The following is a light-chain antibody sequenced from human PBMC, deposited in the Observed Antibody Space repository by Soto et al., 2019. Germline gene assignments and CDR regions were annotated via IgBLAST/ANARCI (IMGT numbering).Light chain of an antibody. CDR3: QQVNSSPFT. CDR1: QGISNY. Sequence: DIQLTQSPSFLSASIGDRVTITCRASQGISNYLAWYQQKPGKAPKLLIFAASTLQSGVPSRFSGSGSATEFTLTISSLQPEDFATYWCQQVNSSPFTFGPGTKVDIK. CDR2: AAS. J-gene: IGKJ3*01. V-gene: IGKV1-9*01.